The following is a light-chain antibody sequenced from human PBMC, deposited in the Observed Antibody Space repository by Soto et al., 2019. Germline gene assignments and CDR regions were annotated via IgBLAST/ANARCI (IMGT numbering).Light chain of an antibody. CDR2: DAS. J-gene: IGKJ3*01. V-gene: IGKV1-33*01. Sequence: IQMTQSPSSLSASVGDIVTIACQASQDISNYLNWYQQKPGKAPKLLIYDASNLETGVPSRFSGSGSGTDFTFTISSLQPEDIATYYCQQYDNSPLTFGRGTKVDIK. CDR1: QDISNY. CDR3: QQYDNSPLT.